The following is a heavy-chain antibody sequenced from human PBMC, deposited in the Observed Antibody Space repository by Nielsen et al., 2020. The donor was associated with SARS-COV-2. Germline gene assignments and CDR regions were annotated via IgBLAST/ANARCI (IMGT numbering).Heavy chain of an antibody. CDR1: EITFRSYW. Sequence: GGSLRLSCVVSEITFRSYWMSWVRQAPGRGLEWVANINQDGSEKDYVDSVKGRFTISRDNAKNSLYLQMNSLRAEDTAVYYCAGHNYYYYGMDVWGQGTTVTVSS. J-gene: IGHJ6*02. V-gene: IGHV3-7*01. CDR3: AGHNYYYYGMDV. CDR2: INQDGSEK.